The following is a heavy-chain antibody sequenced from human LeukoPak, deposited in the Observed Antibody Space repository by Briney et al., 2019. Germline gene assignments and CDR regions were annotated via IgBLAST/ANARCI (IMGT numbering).Heavy chain of an antibody. CDR2: ISSGTSNI. D-gene: IGHD1-26*01. V-gene: IGHV3-48*02. Sequence: GGSLRLSCAASGFTFSDYGMNWVRQAPGKGLEWVSYISSGTSNIYYADSVKGRFTISRDNAKNSLYPQMNSLRDEDTAVYYCASGMRNSFYYYMDVWGKGTTVTVSS. J-gene: IGHJ6*03. CDR1: GFTFSDYG. CDR3: ASGMRNSFYYYMDV.